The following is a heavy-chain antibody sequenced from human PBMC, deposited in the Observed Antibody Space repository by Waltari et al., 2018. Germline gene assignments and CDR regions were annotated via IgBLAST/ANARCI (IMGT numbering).Heavy chain of an antibody. Sequence: QLQLQESGPGLVKPSETLSLTCTVSGGSISSSSYYWGWIRQPPGKGLEWIGSIYYSGVTFDTPSRRRGVTISVDTSKNQFSLKLSSVTAADTAVYYCARHEVRSGRYFDLWGRGTLVTVSS. CDR1: GGSISSSSYY. CDR2: IYYSGVT. D-gene: IGHD6-25*01. V-gene: IGHV4-39*01. CDR3: ARHEVRSGRYFDL. J-gene: IGHJ2*01.